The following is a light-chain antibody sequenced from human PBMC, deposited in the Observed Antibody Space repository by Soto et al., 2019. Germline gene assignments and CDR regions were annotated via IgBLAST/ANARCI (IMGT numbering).Light chain of an antibody. Sequence: DIQMTQSPSTLSASIGDRVTITCRASQPISSWLAWFQQKPGKAPKLLIYEASSLEGGVPSRFSGSGSGTEFTLTISSLQPDDFATYYCHQYNSYSYTFGQGTKLEIK. CDR3: HQYNSYSYT. CDR2: EAS. V-gene: IGKV1-5*03. J-gene: IGKJ2*01. CDR1: QPISSW.